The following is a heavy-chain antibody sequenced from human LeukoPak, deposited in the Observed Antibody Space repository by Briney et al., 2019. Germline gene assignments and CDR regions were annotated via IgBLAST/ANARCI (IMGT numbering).Heavy chain of an antibody. J-gene: IGHJ4*02. V-gene: IGHV3-74*01. CDR2: INGDGSST. D-gene: IGHD6-19*01. CDR1: GFTFSEPL. CDR3: ARVGFSGWYFLGY. Sequence: GVSLRLSCAASGFTFSEPLMHWARHAPGKGLVCVARINGDGSSTNYADSVKGRFTVSRDNAKNTMYLQMNSLRAEDPAVYYCARVGFSGWYFLGYWGQGTLVTVSP.